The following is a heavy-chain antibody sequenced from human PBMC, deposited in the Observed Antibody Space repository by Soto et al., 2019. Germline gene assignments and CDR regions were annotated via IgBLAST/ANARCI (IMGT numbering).Heavy chain of an antibody. CDR3: ARTYSSGWYGGGAQFDY. J-gene: IGHJ4*02. Sequence: SPTLSLTCAISGDSVSSNSAAWNWIRQSPSRGLEWLGRTYYRSKWYNDYAVSVKSRITINPDTSKNQFSLQLNSVTPEDTAVYYCARTYSSGWYGGGAQFDYWGQGTLVTVSS. V-gene: IGHV6-1*01. CDR2: TYYRSKWYN. CDR1: GDSVSSNSAA. D-gene: IGHD6-19*01.